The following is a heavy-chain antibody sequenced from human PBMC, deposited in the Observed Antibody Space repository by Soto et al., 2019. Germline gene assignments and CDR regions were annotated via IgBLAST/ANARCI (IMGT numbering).Heavy chain of an antibody. CDR2: INPDGRST. Sequence: PGGSLRLSCAASGFTFLSDWMHWVRQAPGKGLVWVSRINPDGRSTSYADSVKGRFTISRDNAKNTLYLQMNSLRAEDTAVYYCTRDSYDGTYYYGLDVWGQGTTVTVSS. J-gene: IGHJ6*02. D-gene: IGHD3-16*01. V-gene: IGHV3-74*01. CDR1: GFTFLSDW. CDR3: TRDSYDGTYYYGLDV.